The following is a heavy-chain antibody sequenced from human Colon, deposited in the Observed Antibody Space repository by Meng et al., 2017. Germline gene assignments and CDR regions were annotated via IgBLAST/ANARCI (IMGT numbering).Heavy chain of an antibody. Sequence: SVKVSCKASGGTFSSSAISWVRQAPGQGLEWMGGIIPIYGTANYAQKFQGRVTITADESTSTAYMELSSLRSEDTAVYYCARDRDYYDSSGTGGFQGYYYYGMDVWGQGTTVTVSS. CDR1: GGTFSSSA. CDR2: IIPIYGTA. D-gene: IGHD3-22*01. V-gene: IGHV1-69*13. CDR3: ARDRDYYDSSGTGGFQGYYYYGMDV. J-gene: IGHJ6*02.